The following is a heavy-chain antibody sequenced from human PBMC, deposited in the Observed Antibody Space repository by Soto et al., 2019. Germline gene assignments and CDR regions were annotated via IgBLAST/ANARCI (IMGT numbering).Heavy chain of an antibody. D-gene: IGHD3-10*01. J-gene: IGHJ4*02. CDR2: ISDSGGST. CDR1: GFTFNSYA. V-gene: IGHV3-23*01. Sequence: EVQLLESGGGLVQPGGSLRLSCAASGFTFNSYAMSWVRQAPGKGLEWVSIISDSGGSTYYPDSVKGRFTISRDNSKNPLYLQLNGMRAEDTAVYYCAKHLDSYGARWDYWGQGTLVTVSS. CDR3: AKHLDSYGARWDY.